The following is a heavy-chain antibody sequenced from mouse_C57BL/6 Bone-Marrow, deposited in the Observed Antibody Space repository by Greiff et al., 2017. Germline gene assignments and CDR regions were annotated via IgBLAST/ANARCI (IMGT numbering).Heavy chain of an antibody. D-gene: IGHD2-10*02. V-gene: IGHV1-62-2*01. CDR2: FYPGSGSI. CDR3: ARHEEGYGNYWVYAMDY. CDR1: GYTFTEYT. Sequence: VQLQQSGAELVKPGASVKLSCKASGYTFTEYTIHWVKQRPGQGLEWIGWFYPGSGSIKYNEKFKDKATLTADKSSSTVYMELSRLTSEDSAVYFCARHEEGYGNYWVYAMDYWGQGTSVTVTS. J-gene: IGHJ4*01.